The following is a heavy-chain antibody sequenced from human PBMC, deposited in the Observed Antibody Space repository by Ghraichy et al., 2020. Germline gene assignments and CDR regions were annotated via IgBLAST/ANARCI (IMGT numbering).Heavy chain of an antibody. Sequence: SGPTLVKPTETLTLTCTVSGFSLSNARMGVSWIRQPPGKALEWLAHIFSNDEKSYSTSLKSRLTISKDTSKSQVVLTMTNMDPVDTATYYCARILAVAGTYDYWGQGTLVTVSS. J-gene: IGHJ4*02. CDR2: IFSNDEK. CDR3: ARILAVAGTYDY. V-gene: IGHV2-26*01. CDR1: GFSLSNARMG. D-gene: IGHD6-19*01.